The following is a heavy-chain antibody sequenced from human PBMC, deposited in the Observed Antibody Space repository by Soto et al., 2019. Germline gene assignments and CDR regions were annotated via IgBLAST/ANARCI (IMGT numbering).Heavy chain of an antibody. CDR3: ARGNPLRYFDWVRKDS. CDR1: GYTFTSYD. V-gene: IGHV1-8*01. CDR2: MNPNSGNT. J-gene: IGHJ4*02. Sequence: QVQLVQSGAEVKKPGASVKVSCKASGYTFTSYDINWVRQATGQGLEWMGWMNPNSGNTGYAQKFQGRVTMTRNTSISTAYMELSSLRSEDTAVYYCARGNPLRYFDWVRKDSWGQGTLVTVSS. D-gene: IGHD3-9*01.